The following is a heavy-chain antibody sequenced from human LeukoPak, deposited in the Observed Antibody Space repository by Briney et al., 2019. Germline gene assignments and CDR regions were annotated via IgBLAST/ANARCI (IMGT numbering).Heavy chain of an antibody. CDR2: MNPNSGNT. J-gene: IGHJ4*02. CDR3: AGVLGGISH. Sequence: ASVKVSCKTSGYTFSTCDINWVRQATGQGLEWIGWMNPNSGNTGFAHKFQGRVTMTRDTSINTAYTELSSLRSEDTAVYYCAGVLGGISHWGQGTLVTVSS. D-gene: IGHD3-3*01. V-gene: IGHV1-8*01. CDR1: GYTFSTCD.